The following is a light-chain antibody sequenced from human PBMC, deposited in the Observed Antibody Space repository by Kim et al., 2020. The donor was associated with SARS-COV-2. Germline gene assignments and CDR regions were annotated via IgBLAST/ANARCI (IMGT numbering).Light chain of an antibody. J-gene: IGKJ2*01. CDR1: QSVSDW. CDR3: QQYYSFPST. V-gene: IGKV1-5*03. Sequence: DIQMNQSPSTLSASVGDRVTITCRASQSVSDWLAWYQQKPGKPPKLLIYQASTSQSGVPSRFSGRRSGTEFTLTITSLQPDDFATYYCQQYYSFPSTFAQGTKLEI. CDR2: QAS.